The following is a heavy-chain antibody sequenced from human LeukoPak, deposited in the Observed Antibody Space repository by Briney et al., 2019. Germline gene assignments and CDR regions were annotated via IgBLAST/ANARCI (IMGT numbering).Heavy chain of an antibody. J-gene: IGHJ4*02. Sequence: PSETLSLTCTVSGYSISSGYYWGWIRQPPGKGLEWTGSIDHSGSTYYNPSLKSRITISVDTSKNQFSLKLSSVTAADTAVYYCARGRGYLEGNYWGQGTLVTVSS. CDR3: ARGRGYLEGNY. CDR1: GYSISSGYY. V-gene: IGHV4-38-2*02. D-gene: IGHD3-22*01. CDR2: IDHSGST.